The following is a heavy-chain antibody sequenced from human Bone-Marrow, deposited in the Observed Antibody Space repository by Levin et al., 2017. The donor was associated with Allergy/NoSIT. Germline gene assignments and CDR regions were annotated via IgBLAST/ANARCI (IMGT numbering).Heavy chain of an antibody. D-gene: IGHD6-13*01. J-gene: IGHJ4*02. CDR1: GFTFSSHG. CDR3: ALAGYSSTLLPYYLDS. Sequence: GESLKISCAASGFTFSSHGMHWVRQAPGKGLEWVAVIYYDGSYKYYADSVKGRFTISRDNSKDTSYLQMNSLRAEDTAVYYCALAGYSSTLLPYYLDSWGLGTLVTVSS. V-gene: IGHV3-33*01. CDR2: IYYDGSYK.